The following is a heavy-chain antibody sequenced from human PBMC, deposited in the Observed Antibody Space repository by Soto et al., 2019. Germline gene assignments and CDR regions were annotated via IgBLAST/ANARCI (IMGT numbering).Heavy chain of an antibody. CDR3: ARGAVTGTSLFDY. J-gene: IGHJ4*02. Sequence: GWSLRLACAFSVFTLTTYSMKWVRQAPGKGLEWISFINKNGFTIYYADSVKGRFTISRDYAKNSLYLQMDSLRHEDTAVYYCARGAVTGTSLFDYWGLGTLVTVSS. V-gene: IGHV3-48*02. CDR1: VFTLTTYS. D-gene: IGHD6-19*01. CDR2: INKNGFTI.